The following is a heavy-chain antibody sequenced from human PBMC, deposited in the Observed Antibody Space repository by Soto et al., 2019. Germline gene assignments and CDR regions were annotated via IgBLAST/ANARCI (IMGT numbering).Heavy chain of an antibody. D-gene: IGHD1-26*01. CDR1: GGSISINSYY. V-gene: IGHV3-23*01. Sequence: ETLSLTCTVSGGSISINSYYWGCIRQSPGKGLEWVSAISGSGGSTYYADSVKGRFTISRDNSKNTLYLQMNSLRAEDTAVYYCSSGRGGAFDIWGQGTMVTVSS. CDR3: SSGRGGAFDI. CDR2: ISGSGGST. J-gene: IGHJ3*02.